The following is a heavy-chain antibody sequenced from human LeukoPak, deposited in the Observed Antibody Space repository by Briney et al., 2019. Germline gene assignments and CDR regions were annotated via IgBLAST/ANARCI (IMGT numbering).Heavy chain of an antibody. J-gene: IGHJ3*02. CDR3: ARHHPGYYDSREPDAFDI. V-gene: IGHV4-39*01. D-gene: IGHD3-22*01. CDR2: IYYSGST. CDR1: GGSISSSSYY. Sequence: SETLSLTCTVAGGSISSSSYYWGWIRHPPGKGLEWIGSIYYSGSTYYNPSLKSRVTISVDTSKNQFSLKLSSVTAADTAVYYCARHHPGYYDSREPDAFDIWGQGTMVTVSS.